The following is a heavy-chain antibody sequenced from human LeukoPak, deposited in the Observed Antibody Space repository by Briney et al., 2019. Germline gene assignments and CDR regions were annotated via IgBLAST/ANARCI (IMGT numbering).Heavy chain of an antibody. V-gene: IGHV3-23*01. CDR3: AKALIAVAGTPGDY. J-gene: IGHJ4*02. Sequence: PGGSLRFSCAASGFTFSSYAMSWVRQAPGKGLEWVSAISGSGGSTYYADSVKGRFAISRDNSKNTLYLQMNSLRAEDTAVYYCAKALIAVAGTPGDYWGQGTLVTVSS. CDR1: GFTFSSYA. CDR2: ISGSGGST. D-gene: IGHD6-19*01.